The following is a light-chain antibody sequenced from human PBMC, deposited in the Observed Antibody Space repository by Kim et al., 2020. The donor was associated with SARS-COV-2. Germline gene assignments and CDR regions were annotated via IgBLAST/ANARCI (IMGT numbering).Light chain of an antibody. V-gene: IGKV4-1*01. CDR2: WAS. J-gene: IGKJ4*01. Sequence: ATINCKSRPSVLYTSNNKNYLTWYQQKPGQPPRLLIYWASTRESGVPDRFSRSGSGTDFTLTISSLQAEDVAVYYCQQYYSTPLTFGGGTKVEIK. CDR3: QQYYSTPLT. CDR1: PSVLYTSNNKNY.